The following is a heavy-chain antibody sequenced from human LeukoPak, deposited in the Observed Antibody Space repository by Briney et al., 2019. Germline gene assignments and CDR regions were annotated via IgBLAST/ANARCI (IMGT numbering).Heavy chain of an antibody. J-gene: IGHJ5*02. D-gene: IGHD6-13*01. CDR2: INPNSGGT. CDR3: ARDYSTNADWFDP. Sequence: GASVKVSCKASRYTLTGYYIHWMRQAPGQGLEWIGWINPNSGGTKIAQKFQDRVSMTRDTAISTAYMELSRLTSDDTAVYYCARDYSTNADWFDPWGQGTLVIVS. CDR1: RYTLTGYY. V-gene: IGHV1-2*02.